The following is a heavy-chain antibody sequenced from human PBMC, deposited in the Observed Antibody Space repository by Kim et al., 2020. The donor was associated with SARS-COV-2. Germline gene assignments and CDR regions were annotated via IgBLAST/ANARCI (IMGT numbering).Heavy chain of an antibody. D-gene: IGHD6-13*01. CDR2: ISSSSSYI. J-gene: IGHJ4*02. V-gene: IGHV3-21*01. CDR3: ARGGVSIAAADLLDY. CDR1: GFTFSSYS. Sequence: GGSLRLSCAASGFTFSSYSMNWVRQAPGKGLEWVSSISSSSSYIYYADSVKGRFTISRDNAKNSLYLQMNSLRAEDTAVYYCARGGVSIAAADLLDYWGQGTLVTVSS.